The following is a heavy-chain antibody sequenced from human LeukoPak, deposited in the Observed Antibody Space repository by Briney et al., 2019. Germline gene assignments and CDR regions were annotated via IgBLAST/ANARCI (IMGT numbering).Heavy chain of an antibody. D-gene: IGHD3-10*01. V-gene: IGHV4-61*02. J-gene: IGHJ6*03. Sequence: SETLSLTCTVSGGSISSGSYYWSWIRQPAGKGLEWIGRIYTSGSTNYNPSLKSRVTISVDTSKNQFSLKLSSVTAADTAVYYCAGERAYGSGSHPNHYMDVWGKGTTVTISS. CDR1: GGSISSGSYY. CDR2: IYTSGST. CDR3: AGERAYGSGSHPNHYMDV.